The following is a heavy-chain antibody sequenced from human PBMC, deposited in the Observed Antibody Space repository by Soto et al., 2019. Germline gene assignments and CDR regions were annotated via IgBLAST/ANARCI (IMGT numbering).Heavy chain of an antibody. CDR1: GGSFSGYY. Sequence: SETLSLTCAVYGGSFSGYYWSWNRQPPGKGQEWIGEINHSGSTNYNPSLKSRVTIPVDTSKNQFSLNMSAVTAADTAVYYCARAAKYYDVASGNRTTGPFDKWDQGTLVAVSS. V-gene: IGHV4-34*01. J-gene: IGHJ4*01. D-gene: IGHD3-3*01. CDR3: ARAAKYYDVASGNRTTGPFDK. CDR2: INHSGST.